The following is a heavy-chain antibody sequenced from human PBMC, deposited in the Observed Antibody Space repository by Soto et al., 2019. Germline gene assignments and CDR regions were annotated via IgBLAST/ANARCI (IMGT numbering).Heavy chain of an antibody. Sequence: QVQLQESGPGLMRPSQTLSLTCTVSGGSISNGDDYWSWIRQAPGKSLEWIGHMQFSGTFFYSPSLYSRVTISLDTSKNQLPLRLTSLTAADTACYYCARGSNLAAAGSCGISVLADRGQGPLVIVSS. CDR1: GGSISNGDDY. CDR2: MQFSGTF. J-gene: IGHJ1*01. CDR3: ARGSNLAAAGSCGISVLAD. D-gene: IGHD2-15*01. V-gene: IGHV4-30-4*01.